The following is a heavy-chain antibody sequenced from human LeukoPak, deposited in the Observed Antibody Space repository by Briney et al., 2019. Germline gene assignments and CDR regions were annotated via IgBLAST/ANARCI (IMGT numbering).Heavy chain of an antibody. CDR2: INPNSGGT. D-gene: IGHD5-18*01. CDR1: GYTFTGYY. CDR3: ARGPRYSYGLNEYYFDY. Sequence: ASVKVSCKASGYTFTGYYMHWVRQAPGQGLEWMGWINPNSGGTNYAQKFQGRVTMTRDTSISTAYMELSRLRSDDTAVYYCARGPRYSYGLNEYYFDYWGQGTLVTVSS. V-gene: IGHV1-2*02. J-gene: IGHJ4*02.